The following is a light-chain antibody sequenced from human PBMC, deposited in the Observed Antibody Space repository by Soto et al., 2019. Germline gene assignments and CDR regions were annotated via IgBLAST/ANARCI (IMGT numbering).Light chain of an antibody. CDR1: QSISSY. J-gene: IGKJ2*01. CDR3: QQRYSTLYT. Sequence: DIQMTQSPSSLSASVGDRVTITCRASQSISSYLNWYQQKPGKAPKLLIYAASSLQSGVPSRFSGSGSGTDFTLTISSLQPEDFANYYCQQRYSTLYTFGQGNKLEIK. CDR2: AAS. V-gene: IGKV1-39*01.